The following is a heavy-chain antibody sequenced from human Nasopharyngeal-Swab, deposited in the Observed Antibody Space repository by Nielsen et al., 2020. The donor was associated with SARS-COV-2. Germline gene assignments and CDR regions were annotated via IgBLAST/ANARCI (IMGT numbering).Heavy chain of an antibody. CDR2: ISSNGGST. CDR3: ARVHRYYDFWSGYYTGSRGMDV. D-gene: IGHD3-3*01. V-gene: IGHV3-64*01. J-gene: IGHJ6*02. Sequence: VRQAPGKGLEYVSAISSNGGSTYYANSVKGRFTISRDNSKNTLYLQMGSLRAEDMAVYYCARVHRYYDFWSGYYTGSRGMDVWGQGTTVTVSS.